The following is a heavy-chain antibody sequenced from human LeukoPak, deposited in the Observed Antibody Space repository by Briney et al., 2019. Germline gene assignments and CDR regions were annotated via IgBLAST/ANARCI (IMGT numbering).Heavy chain of an antibody. V-gene: IGHV6-1*01. Sequence: SQTLSLTCAISGDSVSSNSAAWNWIRQSPSRGLEWLGRTYYRSKWYNDYAESVRSRITINPDTSKNQFSLQLNSVTPDDTAVYFCARSHGGSSNWFDPWGQGTLVTVSS. CDR2: TYYRSKWYN. J-gene: IGHJ5*02. CDR3: ARSHGGSSNWFDP. CDR1: GDSVSSNSAA. D-gene: IGHD2-15*01.